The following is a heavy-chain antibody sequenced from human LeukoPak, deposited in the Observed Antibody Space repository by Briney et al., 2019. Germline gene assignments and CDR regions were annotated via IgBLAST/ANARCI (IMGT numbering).Heavy chain of an antibody. V-gene: IGHV1-3*01. Sequence: ASVKVSCKASGYTFSGYAIHWVRQAPGQRFEWLGGINAGNGHTKYSQNFQGRVTITGDSSANIVYMELSSLTSEDTAVYYCARVIWSATRVDYYLDNWGQGTLVTVSS. CDR1: GYTFSGYA. CDR2: INAGNGHT. D-gene: IGHD3-10*01. J-gene: IGHJ4*02. CDR3: ARVIWSATRVDYYLDN.